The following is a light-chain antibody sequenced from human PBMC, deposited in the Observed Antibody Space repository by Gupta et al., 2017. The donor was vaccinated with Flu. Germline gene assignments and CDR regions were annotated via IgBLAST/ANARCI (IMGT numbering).Light chain of an antibody. CDR3: QSYYDRRLGV. CDR1: SGSNVSNY. V-gene: IGLV6-57*01. Sequence: SGSNVSNYVQLYQQRPGRSTTTVIFECDQRPSRVPVRFSGSIDSSSNSASLTISGLQTEDEGDYYCQSYYDRRLGVFGGGTRLTVL. CDR2: ECD. J-gene: IGLJ3*02.